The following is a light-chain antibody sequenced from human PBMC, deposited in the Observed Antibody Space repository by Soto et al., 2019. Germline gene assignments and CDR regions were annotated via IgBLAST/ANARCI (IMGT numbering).Light chain of an antibody. Sequence: EIVLKQSPGTLSLSPGERATLSCRASQSVSSSYLAWYQQKPGQAPRLLIYGASSRATGIPDRFSGSGSGTDFPLTISRLEPEDFAVYYCQQYGSSPRTFGGGTKVEIK. V-gene: IGKV3-20*01. J-gene: IGKJ4*01. CDR1: QSVSSSY. CDR2: GAS. CDR3: QQYGSSPRT.